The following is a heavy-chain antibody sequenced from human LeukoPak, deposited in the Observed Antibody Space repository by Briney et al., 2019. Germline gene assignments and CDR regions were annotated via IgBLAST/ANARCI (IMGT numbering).Heavy chain of an antibody. CDR2: INPNSGGT. D-gene: IGHD2-15*01. J-gene: IGHJ6*02. V-gene: IGHV1-2*02. CDR3: ARDLVGIVERGAGMDV. Sequence: ASVKVSCKASGYTFTGYYMHWVRQAPGQGLEWMRWINPNSGGTNYAQKFQGRVTMTRNTSISTAYMELSRLRSDDTAVYYCARDLVGIVERGAGMDVWGQGTTVTVSS. CDR1: GYTFTGYY.